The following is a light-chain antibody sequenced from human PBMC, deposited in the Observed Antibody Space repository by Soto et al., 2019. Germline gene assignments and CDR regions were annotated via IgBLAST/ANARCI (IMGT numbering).Light chain of an antibody. CDR1: SSDVGNYNL. CDR3: CSYAGSSSLV. J-gene: IGLJ3*02. V-gene: IGLV2-23*01. CDR2: EGT. Sequence: QSALTQPASVSGSPGQSITISCTGTSSDVGNYNLVSWYQQHPGKAPKLIIYEGTKRPSGVSNRFSVSKSGNTASLTISGLQAEDEADYCCCSYAGSSSLVFGGGTKLTVL.